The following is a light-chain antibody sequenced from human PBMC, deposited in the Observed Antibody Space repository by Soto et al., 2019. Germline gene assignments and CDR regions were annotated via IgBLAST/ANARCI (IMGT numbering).Light chain of an antibody. CDR3: QHYKSWPWT. Sequence: EIVMTQSPATLSVSPGEIATLSCRASQTISTDLAWYQQKPGQAPRLLIYGASTRATTFPARFSGGGSGTEFTLTISSLQSEDFAVYYCQHYKSWPWTFGQGTKVEIK. V-gene: IGKV3-15*01. J-gene: IGKJ1*01. CDR1: QTISTD. CDR2: GAS.